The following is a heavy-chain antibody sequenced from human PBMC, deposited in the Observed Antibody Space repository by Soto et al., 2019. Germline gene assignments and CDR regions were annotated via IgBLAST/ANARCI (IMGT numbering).Heavy chain of an antibody. CDR3: AKDGDGSGSYYPYNWFGP. J-gene: IGHJ5*02. CDR2: IRSKSDGGTT. Sequence: GGSLRLSCAASGFYVTDVWMNWVRQGPWKGLEWVGRIRSKSDGGTTDYAAPVKGRFTISRDNSKNTLYLQMLSLRAEDTAIYYCAKDGDGSGSYYPYNWFGPWGQGTLVTVPS. D-gene: IGHD3-10*01. CDR1: GFYVTDVW. V-gene: IGHV3-15*07.